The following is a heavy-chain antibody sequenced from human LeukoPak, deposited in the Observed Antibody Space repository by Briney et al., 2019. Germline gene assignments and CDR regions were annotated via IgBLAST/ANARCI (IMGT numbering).Heavy chain of an antibody. V-gene: IGHV1-46*01. CDR3: ARDFHCSSTSCYNFDY. CDR1: GYTFTSYN. J-gene: IGHJ4*02. D-gene: IGHD2-2*02. Sequence: ASVKVSCKASGYTFTSYNMHWVRQAPGQGLEWMGIINPSGGRTSYAQKFQGRVTMTRDTSTSTVYMELSSLRSEDTAVYYCARDFHCSSTSCYNFDYWGQGTLVTVSS. CDR2: INPSGGRT.